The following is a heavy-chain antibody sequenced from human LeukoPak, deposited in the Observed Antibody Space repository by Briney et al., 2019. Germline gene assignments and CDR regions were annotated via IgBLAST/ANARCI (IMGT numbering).Heavy chain of an antibody. V-gene: IGHV1-3*01. CDR3: ARDKQWLVETDY. J-gene: IGHJ4*02. Sequence: ASVKVSCKTSGYTFTSYAMHWVRQAPGQRLEWMGWINAGNGDTRYSQKFQGRVTITRDTSASTTYMELRSLRSDDTAVYYCARDKQWLVETDYWGQGTLVTVSS. D-gene: IGHD6-19*01. CDR1: GYTFTSYA. CDR2: INAGNGDT.